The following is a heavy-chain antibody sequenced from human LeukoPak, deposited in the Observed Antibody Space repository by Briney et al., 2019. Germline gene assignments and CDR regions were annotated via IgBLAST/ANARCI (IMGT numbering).Heavy chain of an antibody. CDR3: ARPNSYYGNWFDP. J-gene: IGHJ5*02. Sequence: SETLSLTCSVSGDSISSYYWSWIRQPAGKGLEWIGRVYTSGSTNYNPSLKSRVTMSVDTSKNQFSLKLSSVTAADTAVYYCARPNSYYGNWFDPWARGPWSPSPQ. CDR1: GDSISSYY. D-gene: IGHD3-3*01. V-gene: IGHV4-4*07. CDR2: VYTSGST.